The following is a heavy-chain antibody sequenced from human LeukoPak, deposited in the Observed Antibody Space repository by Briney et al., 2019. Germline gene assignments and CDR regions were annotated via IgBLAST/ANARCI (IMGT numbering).Heavy chain of an antibody. D-gene: IGHD6-19*01. CDR2: MNPNSGNT. V-gene: IGHV1-8*01. J-gene: IGHJ4*02. CDR1: GYTFTSCD. CDR3: TRGSSGRRDN. Sequence: ASVKVSCKASGYTFTSCDINWVRQATGQGLEWMGWMNPNSGNTGYGQSFQGRITMTRDISIGTAYMELSNLTSEDTAIYHCTRGSSGRRDNWGQGTLVTVSA.